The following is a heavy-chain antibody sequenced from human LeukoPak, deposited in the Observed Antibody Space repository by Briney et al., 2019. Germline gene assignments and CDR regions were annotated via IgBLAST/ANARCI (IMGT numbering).Heavy chain of an antibody. CDR2: IDDSGRT. CDR3: ARWGPGFVY. J-gene: IGHJ4*02. CDR1: GGSISSGGYY. Sequence: SETLCLTCAVSGGSISSGGYYWSCIRQHPGKGLEWIVYIDDSGRTYSNPSLKSRATTSVNTSKTQFLLKLSAVTAATTADYYCARWGPGFVYWGQGTLVSVSS. V-gene: IGHV4-31*11. D-gene: IGHD7-27*01.